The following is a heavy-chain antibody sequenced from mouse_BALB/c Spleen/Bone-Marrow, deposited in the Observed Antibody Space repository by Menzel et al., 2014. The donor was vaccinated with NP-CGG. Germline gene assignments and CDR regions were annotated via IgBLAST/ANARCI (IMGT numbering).Heavy chain of an antibody. CDR1: GFSLTSYG. CDR2: IWAGGST. J-gene: IGHJ4*01. V-gene: IGHV2-9*02. CDR3: ARGGGYYYAMDY. Sequence: QVQLKESGPGLVAPSQSLSITCTVSGFSLTSYGVHWVRQPPGKGLEWLGVIWAGGSTNYNSALMSRLSISKGNSKSQVFLKMNSLQTDDTAMYYCARGGGYYYAMDYWGQGTSVTVSS.